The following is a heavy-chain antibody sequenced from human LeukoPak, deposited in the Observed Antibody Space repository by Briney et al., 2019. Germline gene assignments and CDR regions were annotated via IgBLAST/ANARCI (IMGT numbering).Heavy chain of an antibody. CDR1: GFTFSSYW. V-gene: IGHV3-74*01. Sequence: GGSLRLSCAASGFTFSSYWMHWVRQAPGKGLVWVSRINSDGSSRNYADSVKGRFTISRDNAKNTLYLQMNSLRAEDTAVYYCASASSHRIAAGGDYWGQGTLVTVSS. J-gene: IGHJ4*02. CDR2: INSDGSSR. CDR3: ASASSHRIAAGGDY. D-gene: IGHD6-13*01.